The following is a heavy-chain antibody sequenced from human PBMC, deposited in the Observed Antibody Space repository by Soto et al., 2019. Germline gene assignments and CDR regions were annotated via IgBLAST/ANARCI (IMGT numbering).Heavy chain of an antibody. Sequence: GESLKISCKGSGYSFTSYWIGWVRQMPGKGLEWMGIIYPGDSDTRYSPSFQGQVTISADKSISTAYPQWSSLKASDTAMYYCARQIMVRGVIIEYYGMDVWGQGTTVTVSS. D-gene: IGHD3-10*01. V-gene: IGHV5-51*01. J-gene: IGHJ6*02. CDR1: GYSFTSYW. CDR2: IYPGDSDT. CDR3: ARQIMVRGVIIEYYGMDV.